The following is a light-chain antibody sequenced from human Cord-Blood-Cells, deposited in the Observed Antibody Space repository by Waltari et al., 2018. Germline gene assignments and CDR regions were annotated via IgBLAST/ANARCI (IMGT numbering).Light chain of an antibody. CDR2: EVS. CDR1: NSDVRSYKR. J-gene: IGLJ3*02. V-gene: IGLV2-18*02. Sequence: QYALTQPPSVSGSPGQSVTLSCTGTNSDVRSYKRCSWYLQPPATAPKLMIYEVSNRPSGVSDRFSGSKSGNAASLTISGLQAEDEADYYCSSYTSSSTWVFGGGTELTVL. CDR3: SSYTSSSTWV.